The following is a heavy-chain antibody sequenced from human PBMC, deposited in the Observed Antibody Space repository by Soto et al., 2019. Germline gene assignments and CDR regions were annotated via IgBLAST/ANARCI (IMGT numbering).Heavy chain of an antibody. CDR1: GGSVNGYY. J-gene: IGHJ5*02. CDR2: INCTGGT. D-gene: IGHD3-3*01. V-gene: IGHV4-34*01. Sequence: PSETLSLTCAVYGGSVNGYYCNWIRQPPGEVLEWVGEINCTGGTHYNPSLKSRVNMSVDTSKNQVSLRLSSVTAAGTAIYYCATRITVFGLLIPPFDPWGQGTQVTVSS. CDR3: ATRITVFGLLIPPFDP.